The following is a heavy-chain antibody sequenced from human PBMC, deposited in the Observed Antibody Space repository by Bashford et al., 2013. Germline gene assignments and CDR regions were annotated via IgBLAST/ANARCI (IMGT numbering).Heavy chain of an antibody. D-gene: IGHD1-7*01. CDR3: ARPGAGSTAQVHY. Sequence: WVRQDARKGLEWMGIIYPGDSDTRYSPSFQGQVTISADNSITTAYLQWSSLKASDTAMYYCARPGAGSTAQVHYWGQGTLVTVSS. CDR2: IYPGDSDT. V-gene: IGHV5-51*01. J-gene: IGHJ4*02.